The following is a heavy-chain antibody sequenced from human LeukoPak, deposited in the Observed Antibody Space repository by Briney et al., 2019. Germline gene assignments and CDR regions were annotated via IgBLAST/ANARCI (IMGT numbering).Heavy chain of an antibody. V-gene: IGHV1-2*02. CDR1: GYTFTGYY. Sequence: ASVKVSCEASGYTFTGYYMHWVRQAPGQGLEWMGWINPNSGGTNYAQKFQGRVTMTTDTSTSTAYMELRSLRSDDTAVYYCARAGYFDWLPPDYWGQGTLVTVSS. D-gene: IGHD3-9*01. CDR2: INPNSGGT. J-gene: IGHJ4*02. CDR3: ARAGYFDWLPPDY.